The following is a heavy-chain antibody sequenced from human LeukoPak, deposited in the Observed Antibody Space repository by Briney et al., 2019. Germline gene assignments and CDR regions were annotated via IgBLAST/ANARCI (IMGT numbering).Heavy chain of an antibody. J-gene: IGHJ4*02. CDR2: IRRKVYGGIT. D-gene: IGHD6-13*01. V-gene: IGHV3-49*04. Sequence: GGSLRLSCTAAGFTVGDYAMSWVRQAPGKWLEWVVFIRRKVYGGITEYATAVKGRFSSLRDACKSIAYLQMTSLKTEDTAVYYCTRNRGQQVVYYFDYWGQGTLVTVSS. CDR3: TRNRGQQVVYYFDY. CDR1: GFTVGDYA.